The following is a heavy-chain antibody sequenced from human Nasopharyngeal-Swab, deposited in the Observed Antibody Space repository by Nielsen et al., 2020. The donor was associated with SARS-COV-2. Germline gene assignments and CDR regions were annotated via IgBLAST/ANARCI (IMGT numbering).Heavy chain of an antibody. D-gene: IGHD3-10*01. V-gene: IGHV4-61*01. Sequence: SETLSLTCTVSGGSVSSGSYYWSWIRQPPGKGLEWIGYNYYSGSTNYNPSLKSRVTISVDTSKNQFSLKLSSVTAADTAVYYCARDLMDSGSHYAFDIWGQGTMVTVSS. CDR1: GGSVSSGSYY. CDR3: ARDLMDSGSHYAFDI. CDR2: NYYSGST. J-gene: IGHJ3*02.